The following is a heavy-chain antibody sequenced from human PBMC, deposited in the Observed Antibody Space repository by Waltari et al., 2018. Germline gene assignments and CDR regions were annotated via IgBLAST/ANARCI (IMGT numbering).Heavy chain of an antibody. V-gene: IGHV4-39*01. CDR1: GGSISTNYN. CDR3: GRIAFGDDGGYFQH. CDR2: MQYRGST. J-gene: IGHJ1*01. Sequence: QLQLQESGPGLVKPSETLSLTCTDSGGSISTNYNWGWIRQPPGKGLEWMGNMQYRGSTFYNPSLKSRVTISLDTSKNQFSLRLSSVGAADTAVYFCGRIAFGDDGGYFQHWGQGTLVTVSS. D-gene: IGHD4-17*01.